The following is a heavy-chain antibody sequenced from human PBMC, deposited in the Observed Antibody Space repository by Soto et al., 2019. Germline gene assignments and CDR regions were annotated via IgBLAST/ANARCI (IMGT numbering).Heavy chain of an antibody. J-gene: IGHJ4*02. Sequence: QAGGSLRLSCAASGFTFSSYAMSWVRQAPGKGPEWVSAISSTGATTHYADSVKGRFIISRDNSKNTLYLQMNSLRAEDTAVYYCAKPGYLEQWLVRGYFDYWGQGTMVTVSS. V-gene: IGHV3-23*01. CDR2: ISSTGATT. CDR1: GFTFSSYA. D-gene: IGHD6-19*01. CDR3: AKPGYLEQWLVRGYFDY.